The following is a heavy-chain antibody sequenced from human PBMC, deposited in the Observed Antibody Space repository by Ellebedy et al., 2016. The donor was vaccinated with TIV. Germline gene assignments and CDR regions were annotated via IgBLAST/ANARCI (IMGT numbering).Heavy chain of an antibody. CDR3: ARVDRYFYYGTDL. CDR1: GYIFTAYH. V-gene: IGHV1-46*01. Sequence: AASVKVSCKASGYIFTAYHIYWVRQAPGQGLEWMAIINPSGGSTNYAPKFQGRVTMTRETSTRTVYMEMSSLRSEDTAIYYCARVDRYFYYGTDLWGQGTTVTVSS. D-gene: IGHD3-16*02. CDR2: INPSGGST. J-gene: IGHJ6*02.